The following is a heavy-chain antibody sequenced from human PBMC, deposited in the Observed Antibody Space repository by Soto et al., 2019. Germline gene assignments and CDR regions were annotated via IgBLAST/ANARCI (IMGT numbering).Heavy chain of an antibody. D-gene: IGHD5-12*01. CDR1: GYTFTSYS. V-gene: IGHV1-46*01. Sequence: QVQLVQSGAEVKKPGASVKVYCKASGYTFTSYSMHWVRQAPGQGLEWMGISNPSGGSKSYAQKFKGSVTMTRDTSTSTVYMELSSLRSEDTAVYYCARGSKYSGYFNWGQGTLVTVSS. J-gene: IGHJ4*02. CDR2: SNPSGGSK. CDR3: ARGSKYSGYFN.